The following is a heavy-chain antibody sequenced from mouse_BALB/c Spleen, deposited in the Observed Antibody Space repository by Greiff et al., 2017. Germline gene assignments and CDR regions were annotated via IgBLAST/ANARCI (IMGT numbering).Heavy chain of an antibody. CDR1: GYSFTSYY. V-gene: IGHV1S135*01. CDR3: ANLPGAMDY. J-gene: IGHJ4*01. Sequence: VQLKESGPELMKPGASVKISCKASGYSFTSYYMHWVKQSHGKSLEWIGYIDPFNGGTSYNQKFKGKATLTVDKSSSTAYMHLSSLTSEDSAVYYCANLPGAMDYWGQGTSVTVSS. D-gene: IGHD2-1*01. CDR2: IDPFNGGT.